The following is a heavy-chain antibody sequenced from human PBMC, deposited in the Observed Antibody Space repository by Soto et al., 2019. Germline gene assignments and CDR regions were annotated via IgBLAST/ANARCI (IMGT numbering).Heavy chain of an antibody. J-gene: IGHJ6*02. CDR2: INPSVGST. CDR3: ARDTSKSGRWLQFWDYYYYGMEV. CDR1: GYTFTSYY. D-gene: IGHD5-12*01. Sequence: ASVNVSCKASGYTFTSYYMHWVRQAPGQGLEWMGIINPSVGSTSYAQKFQGRVTMTRDTSTSTVYMELSSLRSEDTAVYYCARDTSKSGRWLQFWDYYYYGMEVWGQGTTVNGSS. V-gene: IGHV1-46*01.